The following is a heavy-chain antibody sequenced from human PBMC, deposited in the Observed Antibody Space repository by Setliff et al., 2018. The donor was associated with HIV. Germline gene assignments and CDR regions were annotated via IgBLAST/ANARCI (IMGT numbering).Heavy chain of an antibody. Sequence: ASVKVSCKASGYTFTGYHIHWVRQAPGQGLEWMGWINPNSGGTNYAQKFQGRVTMTRDTSISTAYMELSSLTYEDTAIYYCASGFRATVPDYWGQGTLVTVSS. CDR1: GYTFTGYH. CDR3: ASGFRATVPDY. J-gene: IGHJ4*02. CDR2: INPNSGGT. V-gene: IGHV1-2*02. D-gene: IGHD4-17*01.